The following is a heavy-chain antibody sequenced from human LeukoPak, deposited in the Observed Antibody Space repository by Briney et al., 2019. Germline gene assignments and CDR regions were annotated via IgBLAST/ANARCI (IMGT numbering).Heavy chain of an antibody. V-gene: IGHV3-66*01. Sequence: PGGSLRLSCAASGFTVSSNYMSWVRQAPGKGLEWVSVIYSGGSTYYADSVKGRFTISRDNSKNTLYFQMNSLRAEDTAVYYCARSRRRHYYDSSGYYNTFDYWGQGTLVTVSS. J-gene: IGHJ4*02. CDR3: ARSRRRHYYDSSGYYNTFDY. CDR1: GFTVSSNY. CDR2: IYSGGST. D-gene: IGHD3-22*01.